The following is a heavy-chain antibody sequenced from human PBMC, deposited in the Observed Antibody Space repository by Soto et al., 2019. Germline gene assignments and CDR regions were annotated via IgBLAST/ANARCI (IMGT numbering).Heavy chain of an antibody. Sequence: QLQLQESGSGLVKPSQTLSLTCAVSGGSISSGGYSWRWIRQPPGKGLECIGYISHSGSTYYNPSLQSRVTISLDRSKTQFALKLSSVHAADTAVYYCARGAAMVDYWGQGTLVTVSS. CDR3: ARGAAMVDY. V-gene: IGHV4-30-2*01. CDR1: GGSISSGGYS. CDR2: ISHSGST. D-gene: IGHD5-18*01. J-gene: IGHJ4*02.